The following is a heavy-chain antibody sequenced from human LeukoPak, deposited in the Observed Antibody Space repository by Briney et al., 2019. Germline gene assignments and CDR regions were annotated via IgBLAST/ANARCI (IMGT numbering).Heavy chain of an antibody. J-gene: IGHJ4*01. CDR2: IKQDGSEI. CDR3: ARDGDGDYVFDY. CDR1: GFTFSSYW. V-gene: IGHV3-7*01. Sequence: GGSVRLSCAASGFTFSSYWMSWVRQAPGKGLEWVANIKQDGSEIYYVDSVKGRFTISRDNAKNSLYLQMNSLRAEDTAVYYCARDGDGDYVFDYWGQGTLVTVSS. D-gene: IGHD4-17*01.